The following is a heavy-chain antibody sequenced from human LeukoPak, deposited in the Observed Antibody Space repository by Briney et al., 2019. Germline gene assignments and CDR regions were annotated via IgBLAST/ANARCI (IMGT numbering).Heavy chain of an antibody. CDR2: ISGSGGST. Sequence: GGSLRLSCAASGFTFSSYAMSWVRQAPGKGLKGVSAISGSGGSTYYADSVKGRFTISRDNSKNTLYLQMNSLRAEDTAVYYCAKVKAYGDYAFDYWGQGTLVTVSS. D-gene: IGHD4-17*01. CDR3: AKVKAYGDYAFDY. J-gene: IGHJ4*02. V-gene: IGHV3-23*01. CDR1: GFTFSSYA.